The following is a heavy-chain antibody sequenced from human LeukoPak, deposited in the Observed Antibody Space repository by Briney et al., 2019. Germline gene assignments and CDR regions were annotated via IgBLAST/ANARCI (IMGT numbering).Heavy chain of an antibody. Sequence: ETLSLTCTVSGGSISSSSYYWGWIRQPPGKGLEWVSAISGSGGSTYYADSVKGRFTISRDNSKNTLYLQMNSLRAEDTAVYYCAKEGYFDWPPPDAFDIWGQGTMVTVSS. V-gene: IGHV3-23*01. CDR1: GGSISSSSYY. D-gene: IGHD3-9*01. J-gene: IGHJ3*02. CDR3: AKEGYFDWPPPDAFDI. CDR2: ISGSGGST.